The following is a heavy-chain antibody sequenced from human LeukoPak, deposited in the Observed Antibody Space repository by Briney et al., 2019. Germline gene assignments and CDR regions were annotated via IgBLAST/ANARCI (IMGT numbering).Heavy chain of an antibody. CDR3: ARRGMHGSGSYHYYGMDV. CDR2: IYPGDSDT. V-gene: IGHV5-51*01. Sequence: GESLKISCKGSGYSFTNYWIGWVRQMPGKGLEWMGIIYPGDSDTRYSPSFQGQVTIPADKSISTAYLQWSSLKASDTAMHYCARRGMHGSGSYHYYGMDVWGQGTTVTVSS. CDR1: GYSFTNYW. D-gene: IGHD3-10*01. J-gene: IGHJ6*02.